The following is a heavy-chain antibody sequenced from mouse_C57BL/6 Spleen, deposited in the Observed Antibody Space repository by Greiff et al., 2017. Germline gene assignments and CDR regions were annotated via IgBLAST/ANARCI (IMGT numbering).Heavy chain of an antibody. CDR1: GYPFTSYD. CDR2: IYPRDGST. Sequence: VQLQQPGPELVKPGASVKLSCKASGYPFTSYDITWVKQRPGQGLEWIGWIYPRDGSTKYNEKFTGKATLTVDTPSSTAYMELHSLTSEDSAVYFCARSAPYYAMDYWGQGTSGTVSA. V-gene: IGHV1-85*01. CDR3: ARSAPYYAMDY. J-gene: IGHJ4*01.